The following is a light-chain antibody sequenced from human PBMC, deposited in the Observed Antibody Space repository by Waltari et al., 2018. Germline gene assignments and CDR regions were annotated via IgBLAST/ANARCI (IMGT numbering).Light chain of an antibody. Sequence: QSVLTQAPSASGTPGQRVTISCSGSSSNIGRNTVNWYQQLPGTAPKLLIYSNNQRPSGVPDRFSGSKSGTSASLAISGLQSEDEADYYCAAWDDSLNGSYVFGTGTKVTVL. CDR2: SNN. V-gene: IGLV1-44*01. J-gene: IGLJ1*01. CDR3: AAWDDSLNGSYV. CDR1: SSNIGRNT.